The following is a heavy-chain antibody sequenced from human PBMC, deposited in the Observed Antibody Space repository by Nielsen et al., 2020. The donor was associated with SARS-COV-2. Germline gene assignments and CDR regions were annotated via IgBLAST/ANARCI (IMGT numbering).Heavy chain of an antibody. Sequence: SVKVSCKASGGTFSSYAISWVRQAPGQGLEWMGGIIPIFGTANYAQKFQGRVTITADKSTSTAYMELSSLRSEDTAVYYCAVEGYCSGGSCARDALDIWGQGTMVTVSS. J-gene: IGHJ3*02. CDR2: IIPIFGTA. CDR1: GGTFSSYA. D-gene: IGHD2-15*01. CDR3: AVEGYCSGGSCARDALDI. V-gene: IGHV1-69*06.